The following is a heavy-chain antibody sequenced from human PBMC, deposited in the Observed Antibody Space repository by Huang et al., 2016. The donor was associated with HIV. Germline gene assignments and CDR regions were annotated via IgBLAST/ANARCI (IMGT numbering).Heavy chain of an antibody. V-gene: IGHV1-18*04. CDR3: ATDTRAYYYGSGTNGMDV. J-gene: IGHJ6*02. CDR2: IIADSGNP. CDR1: GYTFNNYG. Sequence: QVHLVQSRGELKKPGASVRVSCKTSGYTFNNYGIGWVRQAPGQGLEWMGWIIADSGNPNDAQKFQGRLTLTTDTSTRTVYMDLRSLRSDDTAVYYCATDTRAYYYGSGTNGMDVWGQGTTVIVSS. D-gene: IGHD3-10*01.